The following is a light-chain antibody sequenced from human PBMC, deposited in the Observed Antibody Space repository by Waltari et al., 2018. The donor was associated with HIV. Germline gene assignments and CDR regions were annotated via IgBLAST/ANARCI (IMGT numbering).Light chain of an antibody. J-gene: IGLJ1*01. V-gene: IGLV2-14*03. CDR2: DVN. CDR3: SSYTTSSTYV. CDR1: SSDVGAYDY. Sequence: QSALIHPPSVSGSPGQSIPIPCTGTSSDVGAYDYVSWYQQHPGKAPKLMIYDVNNRPSGVSHRFSGSKSATTASLTISGLQAEDEADYYCSSYTTSSTYVFGTGTKVTVL.